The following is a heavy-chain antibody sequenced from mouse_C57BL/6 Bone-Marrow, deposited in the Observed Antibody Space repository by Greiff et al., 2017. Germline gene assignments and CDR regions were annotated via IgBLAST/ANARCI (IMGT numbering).Heavy chain of an antibody. CDR3: ARKWRGYLDY. V-gene: IGHV2-3*01. J-gene: IGHJ2*01. CDR2: IWGDGST. CDR1: GFSLTSYG. Sequence: QVQLKESGPGLVAPSQSLSITCTVSGFSLTSYGVSWVRQPPGKGLEWLGVIWGDGSTDYNAAFISRLSISKDNSKSQVFFKMNSLQADDTAIYYCARKWRGYLDYWGQGTTLTVSS.